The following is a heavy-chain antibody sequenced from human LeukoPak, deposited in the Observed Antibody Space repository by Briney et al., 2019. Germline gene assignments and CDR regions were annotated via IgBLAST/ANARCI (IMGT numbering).Heavy chain of an antibody. D-gene: IGHD5-18*01. J-gene: IGHJ6*02. CDR1: GGSISGYY. CDR3: ARGSIQLWLYYYYYGMDV. V-gene: IGHV4-34*01. CDR2: INHSGST. Sequence: PSETLSLTCTVSGGSISGYYWSWIRQPPGKGLEWIGEINHSGSTNYNPSLKSRVTISVDTSKNQFSLKLSSVTAADTAVYYCARGSIQLWLYYYYYGMDVWGQGTTVTVSS.